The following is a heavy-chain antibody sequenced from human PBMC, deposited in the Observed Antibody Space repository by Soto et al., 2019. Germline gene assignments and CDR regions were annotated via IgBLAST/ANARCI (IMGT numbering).Heavy chain of an antibody. D-gene: IGHD1-20*01. CDR3: ARGITLPTPLDY. V-gene: IGHV1-46*01. J-gene: IGHJ4*02. CDR1: GYTFTNYG. CDR2: INPSGGSA. Sequence: ASVKVSCKTSGYTFTNYGINWVRQAPGQGLEWMGIINPSGGSANYAQKFQGRVTMTRDTSTSTVYMELSSLRSEDTAVYYCARGITLPTPLDYWGQGTLVTVSS.